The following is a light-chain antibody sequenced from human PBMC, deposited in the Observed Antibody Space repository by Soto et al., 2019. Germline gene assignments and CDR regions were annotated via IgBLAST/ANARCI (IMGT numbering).Light chain of an antibody. CDR2: GSS. J-gene: IGKJ1*01. V-gene: IGKV3-15*01. Sequence: EIVMTQSPATLSVSPGGRATLSCRASQSVGYYLAWYQQRPGQAPRLLIFGSSTRATGIPARFSGSGSGTDFTLTISSLQSEDFAVYSCLQYNDRPQTFGQGTKVEI. CDR3: LQYNDRPQT. CDR1: QSVGYY.